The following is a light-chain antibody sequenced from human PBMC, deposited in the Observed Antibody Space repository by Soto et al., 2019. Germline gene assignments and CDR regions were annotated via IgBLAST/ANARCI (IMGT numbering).Light chain of an antibody. Sequence: QLVLTQPPSASGTHGQRVTISCSGSSSNIGSYTVNWYQQLPGMAPKLLIYSNNQRPSGVPDRFSGSKSGTSASLAISGLQSEDEADYYCAAWDDSLNGVVFGGGTKLTVL. CDR3: AAWDDSLNGVV. V-gene: IGLV1-44*01. CDR1: SSNIGSYT. J-gene: IGLJ2*01. CDR2: SNN.